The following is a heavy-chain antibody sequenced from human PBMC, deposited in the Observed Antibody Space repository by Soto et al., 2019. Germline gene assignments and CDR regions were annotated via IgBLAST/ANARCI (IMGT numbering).Heavy chain of an antibody. D-gene: IGHD2-15*01. CDR3: AKDRGGGGYPLFDS. CDR1: GFTFSNYA. J-gene: IGHJ4*02. CDR2: FRDGRVST. Sequence: PGGSLRLSCAASGFTFSNYAMSWVRQAPGKGLEWVSTFRDGRVSTYYADSVKGRFTISRDDSKNTLCLQMNNLRVEDTAVYYCAKDRGGGGYPLFDSWGQGTLVTVSS. V-gene: IGHV3-23*01.